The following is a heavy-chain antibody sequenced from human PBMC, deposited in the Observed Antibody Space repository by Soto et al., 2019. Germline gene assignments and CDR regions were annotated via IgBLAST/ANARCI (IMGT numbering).Heavy chain of an antibody. CDR3: ARMGGIVVVPAATYFDY. Sequence: ESGGGVVQPGRSLRLSCAASGFTFSSYAMHWVRQAPGKGLEWVAVISYDGSNKYYADSVKGRFTISRDNSKNTLYLQMNSLRAEDTAVYYCARMGGIVVVPAATYFDYWGQGTLVTVSS. D-gene: IGHD2-2*01. J-gene: IGHJ4*02. V-gene: IGHV3-30-3*01. CDR2: ISYDGSNK. CDR1: GFTFSSYA.